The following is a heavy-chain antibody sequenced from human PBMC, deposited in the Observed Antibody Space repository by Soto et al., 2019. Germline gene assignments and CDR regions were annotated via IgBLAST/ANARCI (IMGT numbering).Heavy chain of an antibody. Sequence: GGSLRLSCAASGFTFSSYGMHWVRQAPCKGLEWVAVISYDGSKKYYADSVKGRFTISRDNSKNTLYLQMNSPRAEDTAVYYCAKVRSSNYRGYYYGMDVWGQGTTVTVSS. D-gene: IGHD4-4*01. CDR2: ISYDGSKK. CDR1: GFTFSSYG. V-gene: IGHV3-30*18. CDR3: AKVRSSNYRGYYYGMDV. J-gene: IGHJ6*02.